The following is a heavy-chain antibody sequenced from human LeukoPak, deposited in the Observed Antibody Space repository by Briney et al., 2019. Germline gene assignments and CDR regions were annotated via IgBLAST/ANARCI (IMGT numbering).Heavy chain of an antibody. CDR3: AKRRGDIVVVPAATARWAWGAFDI. Sequence: GGSLRLSCAASGFTFSSYAMSWVRQAPGKGLEWVSAISGSGGSTYYADSVKGRFTISRDNSKNTLYLQMNSLRAEDTAVYYCAKRRGDIVVVPAATARWAWGAFDIWGQGTMVTVSS. CDR1: GFTFSSYA. CDR2: ISGSGGST. J-gene: IGHJ3*02. V-gene: IGHV3-23*01. D-gene: IGHD2-2*01.